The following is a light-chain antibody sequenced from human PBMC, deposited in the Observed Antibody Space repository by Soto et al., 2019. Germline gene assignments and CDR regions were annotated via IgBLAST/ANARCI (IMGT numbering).Light chain of an antibody. CDR2: GAS. V-gene: IGKV3-20*01. CDR1: QSVSSSY. CDR3: QQYCSAPLVT. J-gene: IGKJ4*01. Sequence: EIVLTQSPVTLSLSPGERATLSCRASQSVSSSYLAWYQQKPGQAPRLLIYGASSRATGIPDRFSGSGSGTDFTLTISRLEPEDFAVYYCQQYCSAPLVTFGGGTKVEIK.